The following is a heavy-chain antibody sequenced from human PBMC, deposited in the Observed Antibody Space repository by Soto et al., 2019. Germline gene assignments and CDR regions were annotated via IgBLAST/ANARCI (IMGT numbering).Heavy chain of an antibody. CDR1: GFTFTNAW. V-gene: IGHV3-15*01. CDR2: IKSKTDGGTT. J-gene: IGHJ6*02. D-gene: IGHD2-15*01. CDR3: TTEQGYCSGGTCFYHFYGMDV. Sequence: GGSLRLSCAASGFTFTNAWMSWVRQAPGKVLEWVGRIKSKTDGGTTDYAEPVKGRFTISRDDSENTLYLQMNSLKTEDTAVYYCTTEQGYCSGGTCFYHFYGMDVWGQGTTVTVSS.